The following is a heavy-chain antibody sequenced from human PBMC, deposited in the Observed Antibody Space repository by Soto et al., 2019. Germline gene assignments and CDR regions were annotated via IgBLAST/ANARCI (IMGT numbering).Heavy chain of an antibody. J-gene: IGHJ4*02. Sequence: PGGSLRLSCAASGFTFSSYSMSWVRQAPGKGLEWVSTISGSGDSTYYADSVKGRFTISRDNSKNTLYLQMNSLRAEDTAVYYCAKAGLYHSSGWYFDYWGQGTLVTVSS. CDR1: GFTFSSYS. CDR3: AKAGLYHSSGWYFDY. V-gene: IGHV3-23*01. D-gene: IGHD6-19*01. CDR2: ISGSGDST.